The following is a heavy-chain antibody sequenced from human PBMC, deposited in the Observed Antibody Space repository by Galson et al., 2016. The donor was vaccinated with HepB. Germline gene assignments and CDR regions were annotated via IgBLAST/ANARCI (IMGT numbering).Heavy chain of an antibody. Sequence: RQPPGKGLEWIGYFYDSGSISYNPSLKSRVTISVGTSENQFSLKLSSVTAADTAVYYCARPYYDISGYYLWYFDLWGRGTLVTVSS. CDR2: FYDSGSI. V-gene: IGHV4-59*08. CDR3: ARPYYDISGYYLWYFDL. J-gene: IGHJ2*01. D-gene: IGHD3-22*01.